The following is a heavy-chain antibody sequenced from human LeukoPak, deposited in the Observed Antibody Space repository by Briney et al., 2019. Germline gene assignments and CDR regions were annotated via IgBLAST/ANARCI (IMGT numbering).Heavy chain of an antibody. D-gene: IGHD1-26*01. CDR1: GHTFTSYD. J-gene: IGHJ4*02. Sequence: GASVKVSCKASGHTFTSYDINWVRQATGQGLEWMGWMNPNSGNTGYAQKFQGRVTMTTDTSTSTAYMELRSLRSDDTAVYYCARDYGGSYGGDYWGQGTLVTVSS. CDR3: ARDYGGSYGGDY. V-gene: IGHV1-8*01. CDR2: MNPNSGNT.